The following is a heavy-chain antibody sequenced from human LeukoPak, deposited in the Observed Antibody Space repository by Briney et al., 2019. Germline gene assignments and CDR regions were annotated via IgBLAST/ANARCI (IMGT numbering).Heavy chain of an antibody. V-gene: IGHV3-7*03. D-gene: IGHD3-10*01. J-gene: IGHJ4*02. Sequence: GGSLRLSCAASGFTFSSYWMSWVRQAPGKGLEWVANIKQDGSEKYYVDSVKGRFTISRDNAKNSLYLQMNSLRTEDTALYYCAKDLYYYGSGSQPTPAYWGQGTLVTVSS. CDR2: IKQDGSEK. CDR3: AKDLYYYGSGSQPTPAY. CDR1: GFTFSSYW.